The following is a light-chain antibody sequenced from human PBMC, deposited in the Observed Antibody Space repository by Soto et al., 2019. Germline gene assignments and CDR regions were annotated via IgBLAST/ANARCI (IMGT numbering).Light chain of an antibody. J-gene: IGKJ3*01. CDR2: AAS. CDR3: QQLTTYPFT. CDR1: QNINTF. V-gene: IGKV1-9*01. Sequence: DMQLTQSPSFLSASVGDRVTITGRALQNINTFLAWYQQIPGKAPKLLIFAASTLLSGVPSRFSGSGSGTEFTLTISSMQPEDFATYYCQQLTTYPFTCGPGTKVDI.